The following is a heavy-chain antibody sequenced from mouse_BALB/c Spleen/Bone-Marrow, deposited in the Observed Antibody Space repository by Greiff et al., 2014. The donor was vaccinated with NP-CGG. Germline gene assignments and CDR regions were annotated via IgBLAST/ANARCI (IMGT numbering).Heavy chain of an antibody. Sequence: QVQLKQSGAELARPGASVKLSCKASGYTFTSYWMQWVKQRPGQGLVWIGAIYPGDGDTRYTQKFKGKATLTADKSSSTAYMQLSSLASEDSAVYYCASQGDYGSFDYWGQGTTLTVSS. CDR1: GYTFTSYW. CDR3: ASQGDYGSFDY. D-gene: IGHD1-1*02. J-gene: IGHJ2*01. CDR2: IYPGDGDT. V-gene: IGHV1-87*01.